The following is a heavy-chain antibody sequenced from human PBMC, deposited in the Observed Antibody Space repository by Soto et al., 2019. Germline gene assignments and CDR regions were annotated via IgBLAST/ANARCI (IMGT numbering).Heavy chain of an antibody. Sequence: SETLSLTCTVSGGSISSYYWSWIRQPPGKGLEWIGYIYYSGSTNYNPSLKSRVTISVDTSKNQFSLKLSSVTAADTAVYYCARVVPYEYYFDYWGQGTLVTVSS. CDR2: IYYSGST. V-gene: IGHV4-59*01. D-gene: IGHD5-12*01. CDR1: GGSISSYY. CDR3: ARVVPYEYYFDY. J-gene: IGHJ4*02.